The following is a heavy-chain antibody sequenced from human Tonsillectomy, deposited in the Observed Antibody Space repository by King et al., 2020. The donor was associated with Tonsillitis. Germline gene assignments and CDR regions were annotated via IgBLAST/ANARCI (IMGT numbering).Heavy chain of an antibody. Sequence: VQLVESGGGLLQPGGSLRLSCAASGFTFSSYDMHWVRQATGKGLEWVSAIGTAGDTYYPGSVKGRFTISRENAKNSLYLQMNSLRAGDTAVYYCASGGSGTVAGHFDYWGQGTLVTVSS. D-gene: IGHD6-19*01. CDR3: ASGGSGTVAGHFDY. J-gene: IGHJ4*02. CDR2: IGTAGDT. V-gene: IGHV3-13*01. CDR1: GFTFSSYD.